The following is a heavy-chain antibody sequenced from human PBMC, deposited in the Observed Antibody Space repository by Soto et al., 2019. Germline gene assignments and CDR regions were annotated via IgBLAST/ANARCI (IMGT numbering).Heavy chain of an antibody. CDR2: ISGGGAGT. V-gene: IGHV3-23*01. CDR1: GRTFRSYA. Sequence: PWGSLRLSCVVSGRTFRSYAMSWVRQAPGKGLEWVSGISGGGAGTYYADSVKGRFTISRDPSTTTLFLDMYSLGAEDTAIYYCAKGRKPDHDDGLCAFDSWGQGVLVTVSS. CDR3: AKGRKPDHDDGLCAFDS. J-gene: IGHJ4*02. D-gene: IGHD3-3*01.